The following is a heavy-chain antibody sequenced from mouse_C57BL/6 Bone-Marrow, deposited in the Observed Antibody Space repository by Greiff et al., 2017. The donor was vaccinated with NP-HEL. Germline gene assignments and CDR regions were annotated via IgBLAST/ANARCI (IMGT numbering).Heavy chain of an antibody. D-gene: IGHD2-5*01. CDR3: AREESNYLYYFDY. J-gene: IGHJ2*01. CDR2: SYPGSGST. CDR1: GYTFTSYW. Sequence: QVQLQQSGAELVKPGASVKMSCKASGYTFTSYWITWVKQRPGQGLEWIGDSYPGSGSTNYNEKFKSKATLTVDTSSSTAYMQLSSLTSEDSAVYYCAREESNYLYYFDYWGQGTTLTVSS. V-gene: IGHV1-55*01.